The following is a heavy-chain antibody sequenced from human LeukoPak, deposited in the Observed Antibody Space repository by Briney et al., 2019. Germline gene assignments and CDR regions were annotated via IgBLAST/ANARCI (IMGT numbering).Heavy chain of an antibody. CDR3: ARDFYDSRGDAFDI. CDR2: IYYSGST. J-gene: IGHJ3*02. D-gene: IGHD3-22*01. Sequence: SSETLSLTCTVSGGSISSYAWSWLRQPPGKGLEWLGYIYYSGSTNYNPSLKSRVTISVDTSKNQFSLKLSSVTAADTAVYYCARDFYDSRGDAFDIWGQGTMVTVSS. CDR1: GGSISSYA. V-gene: IGHV4-59*01.